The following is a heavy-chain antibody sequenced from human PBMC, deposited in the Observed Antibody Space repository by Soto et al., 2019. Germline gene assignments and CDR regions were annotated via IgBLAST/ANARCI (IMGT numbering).Heavy chain of an antibody. D-gene: IGHD6-13*01. Sequence: EVPLLESGGGLVQPGGSLRLSCAASGFTFSSYAMSWVRQAPGKGLEWVSAISGSGGSTYYADSVKGRFTFSRDNSKTTLSLQMRSLRAEDTAVYYCARRTSSWSFDYWGQGTLVTVSS. CDR1: GFTFSSYA. V-gene: IGHV3-23*01. CDR3: ARRTSSWSFDY. CDR2: ISGSGGST. J-gene: IGHJ4*02.